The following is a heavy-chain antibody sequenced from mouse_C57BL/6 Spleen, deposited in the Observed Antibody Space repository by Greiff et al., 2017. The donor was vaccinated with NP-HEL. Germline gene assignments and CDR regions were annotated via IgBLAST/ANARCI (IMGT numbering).Heavy chain of an antibody. Sequence: EVHLVESEGGLVQPGSSMKLSCTASGFTFSDYYMAWVRQVPEKGLEWVANINYDGSSTYYLDSLKSRFIISRDNAKNILYLQMSSLKSEDTATYYCARGGAYLTPFDYWGQGTTPTVSS. CDR3: ARGGAYLTPFDY. CDR2: INYDGSST. D-gene: IGHD5-1*01. CDR1: GFTFSDYY. V-gene: IGHV5-16*01. J-gene: IGHJ2*01.